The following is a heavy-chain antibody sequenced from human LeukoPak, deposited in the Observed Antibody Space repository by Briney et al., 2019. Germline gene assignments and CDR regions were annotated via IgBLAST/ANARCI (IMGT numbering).Heavy chain of an antibody. CDR1: GDSISSYY. D-gene: IGHD6-13*01. Sequence: SETLSLTCTVSGDSISSYYWSWIRQPPGKGLEWIGNIFYSGSPNYNPSLKSRVTTSFDTSKNQFSLKLSFVTAADTVVYYCARVGHIVAAGTYDYWGQGTLVTVSS. V-gene: IGHV4-59*12. J-gene: IGHJ4*02. CDR3: ARVGHIVAAGTYDY. CDR2: IFYSGSP.